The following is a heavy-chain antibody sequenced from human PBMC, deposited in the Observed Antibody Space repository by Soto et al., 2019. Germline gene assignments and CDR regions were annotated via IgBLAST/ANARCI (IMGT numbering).Heavy chain of an antibody. D-gene: IGHD4-17*01. Sequence: VKVSCKASGYTFTSYGISWVRQAPGQGLEWMGWVDPNGGGSNSAQKFQGSVTMTWDTSITTAYLDLTRLTTNDTATYFCATWVDYGDFEGFDFWGQGTLVTVSS. CDR3: ATWVDYGDFEGFDF. V-gene: IGHV1-2*04. CDR1: GYTFTSYG. CDR2: VDPNGGGS. J-gene: IGHJ4*02.